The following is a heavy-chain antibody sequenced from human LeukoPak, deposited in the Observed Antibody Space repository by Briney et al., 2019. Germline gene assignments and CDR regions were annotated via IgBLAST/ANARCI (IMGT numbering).Heavy chain of an antibody. Sequence: QPGRSLRLSCAASGFTFSSYGMHWVRQAPCKGLEWVAVISYDGSNKYYADSVKGRFTISRDNSKNTLYLQMNSLRAEDTAVYYCAGSPEDFDYWGQGTLVTVSS. V-gene: IGHV3-30*03. CDR1: GFTFSSYG. D-gene: IGHD6-25*01. J-gene: IGHJ4*02. CDR2: ISYDGSNK. CDR3: AGSPEDFDY.